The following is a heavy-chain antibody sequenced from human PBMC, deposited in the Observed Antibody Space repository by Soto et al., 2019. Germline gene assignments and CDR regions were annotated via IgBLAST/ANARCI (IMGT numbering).Heavy chain of an antibody. CDR2: FYSTANT. CDR1: GGSMRGYY. J-gene: IGHJ6*02. CDR3: ARDLIHGYSYYGLDV. V-gene: IGHV4-59*13. D-gene: IGHD3-16*01. Sequence: PSETLSLTCTVSGGSMRGYYWSWIRQPPGKGLEWIGYFYSTANTNYNPSLKSRVSISVDTSKSQFSLRLSSVTAADSAVYFCARDLIHGYSYYGLDVWGQGTTVTVSS.